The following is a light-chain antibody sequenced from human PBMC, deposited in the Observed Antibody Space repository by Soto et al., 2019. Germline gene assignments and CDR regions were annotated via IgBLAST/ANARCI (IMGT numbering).Light chain of an antibody. CDR1: QGISNW. V-gene: IGKV1-5*01. J-gene: IGKJ1*01. CDR2: HAS. Sequence: DIQMTQSPSTLSASIGDRVTIACRASQGISNWSAWYQQKPGKAPKLLIFHASSLESGVPSRFSGSGSGTEFTLTISRLQSEDFAVYYCQKYNNWPPWTFGQGTKVDIK. CDR3: QKYNNWPPWT.